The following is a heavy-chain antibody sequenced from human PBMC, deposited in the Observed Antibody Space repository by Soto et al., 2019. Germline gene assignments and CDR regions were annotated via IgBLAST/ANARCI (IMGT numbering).Heavy chain of an antibody. CDR1: RFSLRTSGVG. V-gene: IGHV2-5*02. J-gene: IGHJ6*02. CDR2: IFWDDDK. Sequence: SGPTLVNPTQTLTLTCTFSRFSLRTSGVGVGWIRQPPGKALEWLALIFWDDDKRYSPSLKSRLSITKGTSENQVFLTMTNMDPVDAATYYCTHHGYYSYGMDVWGQGTTVTVSS. CDR3: THHGYYSYGMDV.